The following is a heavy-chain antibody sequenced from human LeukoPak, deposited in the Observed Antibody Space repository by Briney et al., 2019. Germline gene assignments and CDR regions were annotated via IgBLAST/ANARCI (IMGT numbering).Heavy chain of an antibody. CDR2: ISGSGGST. V-gene: IGHV3-23*01. J-gene: IGHJ4*02. Sequence: GGSLRLSCAASGFTFSSYAMSWVRQAPGKGLGWVSAISGSGGSTYYADSVKGRFTISRDNSKNTLFLQMNSLRAEDTAVYYCAKGSRGSYDYWGQGTLVTVSS. D-gene: IGHD1-26*01. CDR1: GFTFSSYA. CDR3: AKGSRGSYDY.